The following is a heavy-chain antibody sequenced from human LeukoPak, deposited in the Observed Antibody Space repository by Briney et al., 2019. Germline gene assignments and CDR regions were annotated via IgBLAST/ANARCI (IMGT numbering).Heavy chain of an antibody. D-gene: IGHD3-22*01. CDR2: ISYEGSNE. CDR1: GFSFSSYG. CDR3: AKDGIRYYYDSSGYYGDY. J-gene: IGHJ4*02. Sequence: PGRSLRLSCAASGFSFSSYGMHWVRQAPGKGLEWGAVISYEGSNEHYADSVKGRFTISRDNSKNTLYLQMTSLRAEDTAVYYCAKDGIRYYYDSSGYYGDYWGQGTLVTVSS. V-gene: IGHV3-30*18.